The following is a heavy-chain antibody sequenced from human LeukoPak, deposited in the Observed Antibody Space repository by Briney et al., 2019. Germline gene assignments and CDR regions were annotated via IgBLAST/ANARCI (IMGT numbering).Heavy chain of an antibody. Sequence: GGFLRLSCVASGLTFNSHSMSWVRQAPGMGLEWVSVVSTNGDVTFYADSVKGRFTISRDNSKNTLFLQMNSLRAEDTAVYYCAKLSHSGRSQSADYWGQGTLVTVSS. J-gene: IGHJ4*02. CDR1: GLTFNSHS. CDR2: VSTNGDVT. D-gene: IGHD3-10*01. V-gene: IGHV3-23*01. CDR3: AKLSHSGRSQSADY.